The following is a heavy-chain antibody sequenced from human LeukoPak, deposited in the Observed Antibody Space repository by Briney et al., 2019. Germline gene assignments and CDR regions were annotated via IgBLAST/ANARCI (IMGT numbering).Heavy chain of an antibody. J-gene: IGHJ6*03. CDR2: IYYSGTT. Sequence: SETLSLTCTVSGGSISSSDYYWGWIRQPPGKGLEWIASIYYSGTTHYNPSLKSRVTMSVDTSKNQFSLKLSSMTAADTAVYYCARDQFQLWLGMDVWGKGTTVTVSS. D-gene: IGHD5-18*01. CDR3: ARDQFQLWLGMDV. CDR1: GGSISSSDYY. V-gene: IGHV4-39*02.